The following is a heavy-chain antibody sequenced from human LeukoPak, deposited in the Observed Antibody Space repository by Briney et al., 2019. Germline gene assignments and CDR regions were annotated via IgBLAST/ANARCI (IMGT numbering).Heavy chain of an antibody. J-gene: IGHJ4*02. V-gene: IGHV4-4*07. Sequence: SETLSLTCTVSGGPISSYYWSWIRQPAGKGLEWIGRIYTSGSTNYNPSLTSRVTMSVDTSKNQFSLKLSSVTAADAAVYYCARSYRSGGSCYFAYWGQGTLVTVSS. CDR1: GGPISSYY. D-gene: IGHD2-15*01. CDR2: IYTSGST. CDR3: ARSYRSGGSCYFAY.